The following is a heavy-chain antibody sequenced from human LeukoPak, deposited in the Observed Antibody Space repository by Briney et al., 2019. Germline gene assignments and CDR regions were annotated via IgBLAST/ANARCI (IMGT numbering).Heavy chain of an antibody. D-gene: IGHD2-15*01. V-gene: IGHV3-7*01. CDR2: IKQDGSEK. CDR3: ASTPR. J-gene: IGHJ4*02. CDR1: GFTFSSDW. Sequence: GGALRLSCAASGFTFSSDWMSWVRQAPGKGLEWVANIKQDGSEKYYVDSVKGRFTISRDNAKNSLFLQMNSLRAEDTAVYYCASTPRWGQGTLVTVSS.